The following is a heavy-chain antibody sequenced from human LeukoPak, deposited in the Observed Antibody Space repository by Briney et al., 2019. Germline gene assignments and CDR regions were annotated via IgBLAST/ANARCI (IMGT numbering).Heavy chain of an antibody. Sequence: GGSLRLSCAASGFTFSSYAMHWVRQAPGKGLEWVAVVISYDGANKYYADSVKGRFSISRDNSKNTLYLQMNSLRAEDTAVYYCARVAYTSSWGERYYFDYWGQGTLVTVSS. CDR2: ISYDGANK. J-gene: IGHJ4*02. D-gene: IGHD2-15*01. CDR1: GFTFSSYA. V-gene: IGHV3-30-3*01. CDR3: ARVAYTSSWGERYYFDY.